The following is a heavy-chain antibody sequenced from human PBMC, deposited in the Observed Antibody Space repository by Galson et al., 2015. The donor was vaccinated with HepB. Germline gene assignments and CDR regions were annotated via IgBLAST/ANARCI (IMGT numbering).Heavy chain of an antibody. Sequence: LRLSCAASGFTFSSYAMHWVRQAPGKGLEWVAVISYDGSNKYYADSVKGRFTISRDNSKNTLYLQMNSLRAEVTAVYYCARPYCSSTSCYGDYWGQGTLVTVSS. J-gene: IGHJ4*02. V-gene: IGHV3-30-3*01. CDR1: GFTFSSYA. D-gene: IGHD2-2*01. CDR2: ISYDGSNK. CDR3: ARPYCSSTSCYGDY.